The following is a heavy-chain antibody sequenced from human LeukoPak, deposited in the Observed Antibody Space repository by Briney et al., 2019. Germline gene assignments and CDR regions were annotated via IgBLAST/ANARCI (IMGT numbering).Heavy chain of an antibody. Sequence: GSLRLSCAASGFTFSNYEVNWVRQAPGKGLEWVSYISSSGSAISFADSVKGRFTISRDNAKNSLYLQMNSLRAEDTAIYYCASETESSSSDAFDIWGQGTMVTVSS. D-gene: IGHD6-19*01. J-gene: IGHJ3*02. CDR1: GFTFSNYE. V-gene: IGHV3-48*03. CDR2: ISSSGSAI. CDR3: ASETESSSSDAFDI.